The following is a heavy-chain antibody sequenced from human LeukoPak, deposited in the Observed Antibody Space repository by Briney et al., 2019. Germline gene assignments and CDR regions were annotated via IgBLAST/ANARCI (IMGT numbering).Heavy chain of an antibody. CDR1: GFTSSSYG. CDR3: AKISRYCSSTSCYTYYYYYGMDV. CDR2: ISYDGSNK. D-gene: IGHD2-2*02. Sequence: PGGSLRLSCAASGFTSSSYGMHWVRQAPGKGLEWVAVISYDGSNKYYADSVKGRFTISRDNSKNTLYLQMNSLRAEDTAVYYCAKISRYCSSTSCYTYYYYYGMDVWGQGTTVTVSS. J-gene: IGHJ6*02. V-gene: IGHV3-30*18.